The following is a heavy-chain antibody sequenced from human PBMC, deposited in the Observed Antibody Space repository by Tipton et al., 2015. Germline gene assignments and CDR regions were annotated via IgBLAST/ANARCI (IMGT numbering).Heavy chain of an antibody. Sequence: TLSLTCSVSGGSISRSTYYWAWIRQAPGKGLEWIGSIYSSGTTYFNPSLKSRVTISVDTSKNLFSLNLRSVTAADTAVYYCARHNSGDYGSLDYWGQGALVTVSS. J-gene: IGHJ4*02. CDR2: IYSSGTT. D-gene: IGHD4-17*01. CDR3: ARHNSGDYGSLDY. V-gene: IGHV4-39*01. CDR1: GGSISRSTYY.